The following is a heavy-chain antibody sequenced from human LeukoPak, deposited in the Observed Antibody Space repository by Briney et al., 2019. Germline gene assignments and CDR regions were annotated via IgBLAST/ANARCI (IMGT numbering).Heavy chain of an antibody. CDR1: GGSFSGYY. D-gene: IGHD5-18*01. J-gene: IGHJ4*02. CDR2: INHSGST. V-gene: IGHV4-34*01. CDR3: ARLSVTAGFYY. Sequence: SETLSLTCAVYGGSFSGYYWSWIRQPPGMGLEWIGEINHSGSTNYNPSLKSRVTISVDTSKNQFSLKLSSVTAADTAVYYCARLSVTAGFYYWGQGTLVTVSS.